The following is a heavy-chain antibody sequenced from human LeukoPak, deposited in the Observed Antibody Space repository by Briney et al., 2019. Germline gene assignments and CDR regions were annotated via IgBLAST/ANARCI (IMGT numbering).Heavy chain of an antibody. CDR3: ARGGVGCSSTSCFTFDY. J-gene: IGHJ4*02. CDR1: GGSISSGDYS. Sequence: SETLSLTCTVSGGSISSGDYSWSWIRQPPGKGLEWIWYIYYSGSTYYNPSLKSRVTISVYTSKNQFSLKLSSVTATDTAVYYCARGGVGCSSTSCFTFDYWGQGTLVTVSS. CDR2: IYYSGST. D-gene: IGHD2-2*02. V-gene: IGHV4-30-4*08.